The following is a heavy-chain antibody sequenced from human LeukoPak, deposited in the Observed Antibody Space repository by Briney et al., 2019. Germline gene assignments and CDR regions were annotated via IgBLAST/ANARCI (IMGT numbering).Heavy chain of an antibody. J-gene: IGHJ3*02. D-gene: IGHD4-23*01. CDR3: ARGTLPTVVTPRAFDI. CDR1: GGSFSGYY. V-gene: IGHV4-34*01. Sequence: PSETLSLTCAVYGGSFSGYYWSWIRQPPGKGLEWIGEINHSGSTNYNPSLKSRVTISVDTSKNQFSLKLSSVTAADTAVYYCARGTLPTVVTPRAFDIWGQGTMVTVSS. CDR2: INHSGST.